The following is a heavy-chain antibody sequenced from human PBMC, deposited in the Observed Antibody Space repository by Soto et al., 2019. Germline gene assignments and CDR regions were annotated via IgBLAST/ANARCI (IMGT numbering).Heavy chain of an antibody. CDR3: ARQCRGVTCHWFVP. J-gene: IGHJ5*02. V-gene: IGHV4-39*01. D-gene: IGHD2-15*01. CDR2: IFYSGST. Sequence: QLQLQESGPGLVKPSETLSLTCTVSSGSISSTIYSWDWIRQPPGKGLEWIGSIFYSGSTYYNPSLKSRVTISVDTSKNQFSLTLTSVTAADTAVYYCARQCRGVTCHWFVPWGQGTLVNVSS. CDR1: SGSISSTIYS.